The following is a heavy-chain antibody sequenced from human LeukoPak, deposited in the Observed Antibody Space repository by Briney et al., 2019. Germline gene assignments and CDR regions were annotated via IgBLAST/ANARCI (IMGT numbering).Heavy chain of an antibody. CDR3: ARDGSGIVVVPAAPRY. J-gene: IGHJ4*02. D-gene: IGHD2-2*01. CDR2: IRYDGSNK. CDR1: GFTFSSYG. Sequence: GGSLRLSCAASGFTFSSYGMHWVRQAPGKGLEWVAFIRYDGSNKYYADSVKGRFTISRDNSKNTLYLQMNSLRAEDTAVYYCARDGSGIVVVPAAPRYWGQGTLVTVSS. V-gene: IGHV3-30*02.